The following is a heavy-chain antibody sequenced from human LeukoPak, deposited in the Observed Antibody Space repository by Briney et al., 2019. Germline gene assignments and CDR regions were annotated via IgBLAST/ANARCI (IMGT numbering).Heavy chain of an antibody. V-gene: IGHV1-18*01. Sequence: ASVKVSCKASGYTFTSYGISWVRQAPGQGLEWMGWISAYNGNTNYAQNLQGRVTMTTDTSTSTAYMELRSLRSDDTAVYYCARDYYDSSGYYHFDYWGQGTLVTVSS. CDR2: ISAYNGNT. CDR3: ARDYYDSSGYYHFDY. J-gene: IGHJ4*02. D-gene: IGHD3-22*01. CDR1: GYTFTSYG.